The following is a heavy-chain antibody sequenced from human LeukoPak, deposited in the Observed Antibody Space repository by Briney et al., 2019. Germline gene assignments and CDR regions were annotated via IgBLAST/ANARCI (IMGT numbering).Heavy chain of an antibody. D-gene: IGHD6-19*01. CDR2: IIPIFGTA. V-gene: IGHV1-69*01. CDR3: ARAGGMYSSGWYYHASDI. CDR1: GGTFSSYA. J-gene: IGHJ3*02. Sequence: GSSVKVSCKASGGTFSSYAISWVRQAPGQGLEWMGGIIPIFGTANYAQKFQGRVTITADEFTSTAYMELSSLRSEDTAVYYCARAGGMYSSGWYYHASDIWGQGAMVTVSS.